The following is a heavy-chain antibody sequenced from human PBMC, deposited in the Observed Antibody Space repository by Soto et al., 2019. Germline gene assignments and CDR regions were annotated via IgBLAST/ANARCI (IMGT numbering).Heavy chain of an antibody. V-gene: IGHV3-23*01. CDR1: GFTFSSYA. Sequence: GGSLRLSCAASGFTFSSYAMSWVRQAPGKGLEWVSAISGSGGSTYYADSVKGRFTISRDNSKNTLYLQMNSLRAEDTAVYYCARYRSYSGYDSTFDYWGQGTLVTVSS. CDR3: ARYRSYSGYDSTFDY. D-gene: IGHD5-12*01. J-gene: IGHJ4*02. CDR2: ISGSGGST.